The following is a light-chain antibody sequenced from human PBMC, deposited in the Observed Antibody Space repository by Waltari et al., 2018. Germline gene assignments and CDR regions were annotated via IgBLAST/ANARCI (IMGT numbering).Light chain of an antibody. CDR3: QQYNDLLRT. CDR2: SAY. J-gene: IGKJ1*01. Sequence: ELVMTQSPATLSLSPGETATLSCRASQSVGSYLAWYQQKPGQAPKLLVHSAYFRATGIPDRFSGSGSRTDFTLTISSLEPEDVGVYHCQQYNDLLRTFGQGTKVEIK. CDR1: QSVGSY. V-gene: IGKV3D-15*01.